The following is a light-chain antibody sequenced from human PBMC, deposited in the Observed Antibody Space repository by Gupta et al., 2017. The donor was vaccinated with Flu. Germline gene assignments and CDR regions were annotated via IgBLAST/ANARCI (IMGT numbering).Light chain of an antibody. J-gene: IGLJ3*02. V-gene: IGLV2-14*01. CDR2: EVS. CDR3: SSYTSSSKRV. CDR1: SSDVGGYNY. Sequence: QSALTQPASVSGSPGQSITISCTGTSSDVGGYNYVSRYQQHPGKAPKLMIYEVSNRPSGVSNRFSGSKSGNTASLTISGLQAEDEADYYCSSYTSSSKRVFGGGTKLTVL.